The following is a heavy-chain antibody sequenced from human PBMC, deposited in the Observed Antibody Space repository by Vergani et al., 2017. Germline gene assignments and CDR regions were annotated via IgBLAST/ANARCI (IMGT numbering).Heavy chain of an antibody. CDR2: FDPEDGET. V-gene: IGHV1-24*01. J-gene: IGHJ6*02. CDR3: ATIRPITMFGVVISFYGMDV. D-gene: IGHD3-3*01. CDR1: GYTLTELS. Sequence: QVQLVQSGAEVKKPGASVNVSCKVSGYTLTELSMHWVRQAPGKGLEWMGGFDPEDGETIYAQKFQGRVTMTEDTSTDTAYMELSSLRSEDTAVYYCATIRPITMFGVVISFYGMDVWGQGTTVTVSS.